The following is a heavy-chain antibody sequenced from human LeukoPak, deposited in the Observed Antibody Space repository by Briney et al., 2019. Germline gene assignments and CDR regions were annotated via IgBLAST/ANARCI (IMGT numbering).Heavy chain of an antibody. CDR2: IYNGVNT. V-gene: IGHV4-61*01. CDR3: ARSRAFNSGAFDP. Sequence: SETLSLTCTVSGASVNSASYWTWIRQPPGKGVEWIAHIYNGVNTNYNPSLKSRVTISVDTSKNQFSLRLNSVTAADTAVYYCARSRAFNSGAFDPWGQGVLVTVSS. CDR1: GASVNSASY. J-gene: IGHJ5*02. D-gene: IGHD1-26*01.